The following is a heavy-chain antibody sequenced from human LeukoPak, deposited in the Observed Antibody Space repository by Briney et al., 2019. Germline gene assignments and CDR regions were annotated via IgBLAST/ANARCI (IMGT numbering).Heavy chain of an antibody. D-gene: IGHD2-2*01. Sequence: GGSLRLSCAASGFTFSNFWMHWVRQAPGKGLVWVSHIYSDGSRTTYADSVEGRFTISGDNAKNTVYLQMNGLRVEDTAVYYCASSRMYHFDYWGQGTLVTVSS. J-gene: IGHJ4*02. CDR2: IYSDGSRT. V-gene: IGHV3-74*01. CDR3: ASSRMYHFDY. CDR1: GFTFSNFW.